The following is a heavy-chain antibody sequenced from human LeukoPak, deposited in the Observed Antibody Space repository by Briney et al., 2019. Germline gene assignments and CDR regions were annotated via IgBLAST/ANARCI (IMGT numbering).Heavy chain of an antibody. V-gene: IGHV4-34*01. CDR3: ARKPGYSYGSGWFDP. D-gene: IGHD5-18*01. CDR2: INHSGST. CDR1: GGSFSGYY. Sequence: PSETLSLTCAVYGGSFSGYYWSWIRQPPGKGLEWIGEINHSGSTNYNPSLKSRVTISVDTSKNQFSLKLSSVTAADTAVYYCARKPGYSYGSGWFDPWGQGTLVTVSP. J-gene: IGHJ5*02.